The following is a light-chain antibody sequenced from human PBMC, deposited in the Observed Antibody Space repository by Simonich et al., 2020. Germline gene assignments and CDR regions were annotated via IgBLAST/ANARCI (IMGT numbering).Light chain of an antibody. J-gene: IGKJ1*01. Sequence: GERATLSCRASQSVSSSYLAWYQQKPGLAPRLLIYDASSRATGIPDRFSGSGSGTDFTLTISRLEPEDFAVYYCQQYYSTPRTFGQGTKVEIK. V-gene: IGKV3D-20*01. CDR2: DAS. CDR3: QQYYSTPRT. CDR1: QSVSSSY.